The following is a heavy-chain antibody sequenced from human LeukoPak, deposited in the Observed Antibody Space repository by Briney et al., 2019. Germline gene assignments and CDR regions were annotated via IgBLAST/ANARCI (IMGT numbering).Heavy chain of an antibody. J-gene: IGHJ3*02. CDR1: GFTFSNHW. CDR3: ARAGSFGSGSYAFDI. CDR2: IKPDGSGK. Sequence: PGGSLRLSCAASGFTFSNHWMSWVRQAPGKGREWVANIKPDGSGKYYVDSVEGRFTISRDNAKNSLYLQISSLRAEDTAVYYCARAGSFGSGSYAFDIWGQGTMVTVSS. D-gene: IGHD3-10*01. V-gene: IGHV3-7*01.